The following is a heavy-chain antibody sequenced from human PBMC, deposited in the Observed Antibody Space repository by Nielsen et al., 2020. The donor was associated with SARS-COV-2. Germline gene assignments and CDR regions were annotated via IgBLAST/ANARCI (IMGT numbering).Heavy chain of an antibody. CDR1: GLSFSIHA. D-gene: IGHD6-13*01. J-gene: IGHJ3*02. CDR2: IKSRGDKR. CDR3: VNCRTSWLDDDLDDI. Sequence: GGSLRLSCSASGLSFSIHAMHWVSQAAGKGLEFVSVIKSRGDKRYYADSVEDRFTISRDNSKNTLYLEMSRLRPEDTAVYYCVNCRTSWLDDDLDDIWGQGTMVTVSA. V-gene: IGHV3-64D*08.